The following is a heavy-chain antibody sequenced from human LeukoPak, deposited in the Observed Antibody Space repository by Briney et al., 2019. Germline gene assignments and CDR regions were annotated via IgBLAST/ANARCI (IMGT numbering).Heavy chain of an antibody. CDR2: ISVYNGNT. Sequence: GASVKVSCKASGYTFTSYGISWVRQAPGQGLEWMGWISVYNGNTNYAQKLQGRVTLTTDTSTSTAYMELRSLRSDDTAVYYCATGGPYYDFWSGYRYIDYWGQGTLVTVSS. V-gene: IGHV1-18*01. CDR3: ATGGPYYDFWSGYRYIDY. J-gene: IGHJ4*02. CDR1: GYTFTSYG. D-gene: IGHD3-3*01.